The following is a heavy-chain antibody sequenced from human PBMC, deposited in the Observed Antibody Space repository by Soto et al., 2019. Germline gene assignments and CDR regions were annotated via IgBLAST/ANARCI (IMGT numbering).Heavy chain of an antibody. CDR2: IIPIFGTT. CDR3: ARENSIASLSYYYGMDF. Sequence: QVQLVQSGAEVKKPGSSVKVSCKVSGGSFTGSAISWVRQAPGQGLEWMGGIIPIFGTTNYARKFQGRVTISADESTRTAYMELSSLRSEDTALYYCARENSIASLSYYYGMDFWGQGTTVTVSS. D-gene: IGHD6-6*01. V-gene: IGHV1-69*01. CDR1: GGSFTGSA. J-gene: IGHJ6*02.